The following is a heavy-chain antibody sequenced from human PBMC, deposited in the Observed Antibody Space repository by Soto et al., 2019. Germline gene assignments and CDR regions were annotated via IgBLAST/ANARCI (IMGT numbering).Heavy chain of an antibody. J-gene: IGHJ6*02. Sequence: ASVKVSCKASGYTFSRSGISWVRQAPGQGLEWMGWISTYNGDTNYAQKVQGRVTMTTDTSTSTAFMELMSLRSDDTAVYYCAISGSVPYYYYGLDVWGQGTTVTGSS. CDR1: GYTFSRSG. CDR2: ISTYNGDT. CDR3: AISGSVPYYYYGLDV. D-gene: IGHD1-26*01. V-gene: IGHV1-18*01.